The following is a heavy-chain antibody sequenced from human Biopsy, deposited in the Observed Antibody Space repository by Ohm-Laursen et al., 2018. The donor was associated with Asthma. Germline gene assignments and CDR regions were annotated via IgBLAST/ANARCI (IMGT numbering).Heavy chain of an antibody. CDR1: RFTYE. Sequence: SLRLSCAASRFTYEMHWVRQAPGKGLEWVAVISYDGSSIYYADSVKGRFTISQDNSKNTLPLQMNSLTAEDTAVYYCAREGVAGTHIEDWGQGTLVTVSS. CDR2: ISYDGSSI. D-gene: IGHD6-19*01. CDR3: AREGVAGTHIED. J-gene: IGHJ4*02. V-gene: IGHV3-30-3*01.